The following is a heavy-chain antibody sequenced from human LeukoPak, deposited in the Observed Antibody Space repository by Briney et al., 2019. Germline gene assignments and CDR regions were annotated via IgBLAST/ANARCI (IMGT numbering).Heavy chain of an antibody. D-gene: IGHD6-6*01. CDR1: GFNFSSYS. J-gene: IGHJ4*02. CDR2: ISSSSSYI. V-gene: IGHV3-21*01. CDR3: ARERFGSSIDY. Sequence: GGSLRLSCAASGFNFSSYSLNWVRQAPGKGLAWVSSISSSSSYIYYPDSVKGRFTISRDNAKNSLYLQMNSLRAEDTAVYYCARERFGSSIDYWGQGTLVTVSS.